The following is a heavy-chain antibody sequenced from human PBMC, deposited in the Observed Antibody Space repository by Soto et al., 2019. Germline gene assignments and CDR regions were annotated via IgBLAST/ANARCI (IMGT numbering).Heavy chain of an antibody. V-gene: IGHV3-11*01. CDR3: ARDDHTHSVY. Sequence: GGSLRLSCAATGFSFRDYFMSWIRLVPGKGLEWVSYIGPYGKSIYYADSVKGRFTISRDDAKKSLYLHMNSLRAEDTAVYYCARDDHTHSVYWDQGSLVTVSS. D-gene: IGHD2-21*01. CDR1: GFSFRDYF. J-gene: IGHJ4*02. CDR2: IGPYGKSI.